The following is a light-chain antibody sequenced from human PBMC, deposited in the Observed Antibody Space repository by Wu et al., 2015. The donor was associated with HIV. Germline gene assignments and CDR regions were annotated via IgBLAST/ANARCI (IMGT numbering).Light chain of an antibody. V-gene: IGKV1-39*01. Sequence: DILMTQSPSSLSASVGDRVTIACRASPDINNNLNWYQQRPGKAPKLLIFLTSTLQSGVPSRFSGRGSGTDFTLTISSLQPEDFATYYCQQSYNVPFSFGQGTRLEIK. J-gene: IGKJ2*03. CDR2: LTS. CDR1: PDINNN. CDR3: QQSYNVPFS.